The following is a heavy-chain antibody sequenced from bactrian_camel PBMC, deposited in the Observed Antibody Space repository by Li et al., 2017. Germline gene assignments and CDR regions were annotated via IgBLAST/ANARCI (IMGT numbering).Heavy chain of an antibody. D-gene: IGHD6*01. J-gene: IGHJ6*01. Sequence: VQLVESGGGSVQAGGSLTLSCVASGKIESDTYCMAWIRQAPGKGHEWVAAITWSADSTTYADSVEGQFTVSQDNAKNTVYLQMNSLKPEDTAVYYCAADLLPATVVARCPTYGPVGYWGQGTQVTVS. CDR2: ITWSADST. CDR1: GKIESDTYC. V-gene: IGHV3-3*01. CDR3: AADLLPATVVARCPTYGPVGY.